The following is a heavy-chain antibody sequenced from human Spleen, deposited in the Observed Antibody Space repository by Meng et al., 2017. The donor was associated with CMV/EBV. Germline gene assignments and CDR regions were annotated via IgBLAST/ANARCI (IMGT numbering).Heavy chain of an antibody. V-gene: IGHV3-30*04. J-gene: IGHJ4*02. D-gene: IGHD3-3*01. CDR1: GFPFSGHA. Sequence: GGSLRLSCAASGFPFSGHAMHWVRQAPGKGLEWVALMSYDGSKTFYADFVKGRFTISRDNSRNTLYLQMSGLRTDDTAVYYCASQIRFLEWLTHWGQGTLVTVSS. CDR3: ASQIRFLEWLTH. CDR2: MSYDGSKT.